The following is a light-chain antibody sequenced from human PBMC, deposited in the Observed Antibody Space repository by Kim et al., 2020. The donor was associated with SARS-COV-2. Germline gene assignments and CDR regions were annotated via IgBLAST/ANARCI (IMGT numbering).Light chain of an antibody. J-gene: IGLJ1*01. CDR1: SSDVGGYNF. Sequence: GQSITISCTRTSSDVGGYNFVSWYQQHPGKAPRVMIYDVGNRPSGVSNRFSGSKSGNTASLTISGLQAEDEADYYCSSYTSSSTYVFGTGTKVTVL. CDR2: DVG. CDR3: SSYTSSSTYV. V-gene: IGLV2-14*03.